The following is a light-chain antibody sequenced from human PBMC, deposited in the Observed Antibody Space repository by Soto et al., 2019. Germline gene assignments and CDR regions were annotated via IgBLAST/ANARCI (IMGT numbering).Light chain of an antibody. V-gene: IGLV1-51*02. CDR1: SSNIANKY. J-gene: IGLJ2*01. CDR3: GTWDSGLGGGV. Sequence: QSVLTQPPSVSAALGQKVTISCSGSSSNIANKYVSWYHQHPGTTPKLLIYENYKRPSGIPDRFSGSTSGTSATLDITGLQTGDEADYYCGTWDSGLGGGVFGGGTKLTVL. CDR2: ENY.